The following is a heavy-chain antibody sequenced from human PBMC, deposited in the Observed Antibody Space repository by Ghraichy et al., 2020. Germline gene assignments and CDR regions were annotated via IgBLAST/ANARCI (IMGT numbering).Heavy chain of an antibody. CDR3: AKDRAWAGAPGYFDY. J-gene: IGHJ4*02. CDR1: GFTFSNFA. CDR2: ISDSGGST. V-gene: IGHV3-23*01. Sequence: GGSLRLSCAAPGFTFSNFAMSWVRQAPGKGLEWVSGISDSGGSTYYADSVKGRFTISRDNSKNTLYLQMNSLRAEDTAVYYCAKDRAWAGAPGYFDYWGQGTLVTVSS. D-gene: IGHD1-26*01.